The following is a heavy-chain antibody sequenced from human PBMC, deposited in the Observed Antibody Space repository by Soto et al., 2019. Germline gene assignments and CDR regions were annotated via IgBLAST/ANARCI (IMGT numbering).Heavy chain of an antibody. CDR1: GFMFDDFG. CDR3: ARDGGVAVAVDAFDI. CDR2: ITWNSGST. V-gene: IGHV3-20*04. Sequence: EVQLVESGGGVVRPGGSLRLSCAASGFMFDDFGMSWVRQAPGKGLEWVSGITWNSGSTGYADSVKGRSTISRDNAKNSLYLQMDSLRAEDTAFYYCARDGGVAVAVDAFDIWGQGTMVTVSS. D-gene: IGHD6-19*01. J-gene: IGHJ3*02.